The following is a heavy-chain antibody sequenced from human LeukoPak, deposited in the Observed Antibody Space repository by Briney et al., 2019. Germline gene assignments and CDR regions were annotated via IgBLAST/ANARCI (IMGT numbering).Heavy chain of an antibody. J-gene: IGHJ3*02. D-gene: IGHD6-19*01. Sequence: SETLSLTCTVSGGSISSYYWSWIRQPPGKGLEWIGYIYYSGSTNYNPSLKSRVTISVDTSKSQFSLKLSSVTAADTAVYYCARVLSSSGWYLGAFDIWGQGTMVTVSS. CDR3: ARVLSSSGWYLGAFDI. V-gene: IGHV4-59*01. CDR1: GGSISSYY. CDR2: IYYSGST.